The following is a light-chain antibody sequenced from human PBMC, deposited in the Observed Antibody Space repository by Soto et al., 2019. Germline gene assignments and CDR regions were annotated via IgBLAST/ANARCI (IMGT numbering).Light chain of an antibody. CDR3: SSYAGSNNV. Sequence: QSALTQPPSASGSPGQSVTISCTGTSSDVGGYNYVSWYQQHPGKAPKLMIYEVSKRPSGVPDRVSGSKSGNTASLTVSGLQAEEEADYYCSSYAGSNNVFGTGTKVTVL. CDR2: EVS. CDR1: SSDVGGYNY. J-gene: IGLJ1*01. V-gene: IGLV2-8*01.